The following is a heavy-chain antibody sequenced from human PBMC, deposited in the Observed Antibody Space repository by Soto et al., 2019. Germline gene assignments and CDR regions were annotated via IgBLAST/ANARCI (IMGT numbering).Heavy chain of an antibody. CDR3: ARNRNYYYYGMDV. CDR2: VDPEDGET. J-gene: IGHJ6*02. Sequence: ASVKVSCKVSGYTFIDYFMHWVQQAPGKGLEWMGLVDPEDGETIYAEKFQGRVTITADTSTDTAYMELSSLRSEDTAVYYCARNRNYYYYGMDVWGQGTTVTVSS. CDR1: GYTFIDYF. V-gene: IGHV1-69-2*01.